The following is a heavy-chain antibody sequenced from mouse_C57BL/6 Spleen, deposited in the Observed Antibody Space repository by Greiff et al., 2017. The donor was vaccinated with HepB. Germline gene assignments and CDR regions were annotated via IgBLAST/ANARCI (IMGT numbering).Heavy chain of an antibody. Sequence: VQRVESGPELVKPGASVKISCKASGYAFSSSWMNWVKQRPGKGLEWIGRIYPGDGDTNYNGKFKGKATLTADKSSSTAYMQLSSLTSEDSAVYFCARIYYGSSYDAMDYWGQGTSVTVSS. CDR3: ARIYYGSSYDAMDY. J-gene: IGHJ4*01. V-gene: IGHV1-82*01. D-gene: IGHD1-1*01. CDR1: GYAFSSSW. CDR2: IYPGDGDT.